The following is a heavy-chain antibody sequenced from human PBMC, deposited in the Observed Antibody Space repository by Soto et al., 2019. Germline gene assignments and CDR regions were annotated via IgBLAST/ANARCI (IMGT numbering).Heavy chain of an antibody. D-gene: IGHD1-26*01. CDR2: ISAYNGNT. Sequence: ASVKVSCKASGYTFTSYGISWVRQAPGQGLEWMGWISAYNGNTNYAQKFQGWVTMTRDTSISTAYMELSRLRSDDTAVYYCARGVVGATAGRAYNWFDPWGQGTLVTVSS. J-gene: IGHJ5*02. CDR1: GYTFTSYG. V-gene: IGHV1-18*01. CDR3: ARGVVGATAGRAYNWFDP.